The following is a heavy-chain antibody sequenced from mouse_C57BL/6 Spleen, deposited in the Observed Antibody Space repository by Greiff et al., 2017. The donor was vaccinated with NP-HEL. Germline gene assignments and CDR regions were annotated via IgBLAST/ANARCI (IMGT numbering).Heavy chain of an antibody. CDR1: GYTFTSYW. D-gene: IGHD4-1*01. CDR3: ARKMEDWDRAMDY. J-gene: IGHJ4*01. V-gene: IGHV1-69*01. Sequence: VQLQQPGAELVMPGASVKLSCKASGYTFTSYWMHWVKQRPGQGLEWIGEIDPSDSYTNYNQKFKGKSTLTVDNSSSTAYMQLSSLTSEDSAIYCCARKMEDWDRAMDYWGQGTSVTVSS. CDR2: IDPSDSYT.